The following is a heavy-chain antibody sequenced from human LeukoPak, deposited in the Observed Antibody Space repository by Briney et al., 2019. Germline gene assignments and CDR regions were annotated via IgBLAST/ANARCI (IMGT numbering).Heavy chain of an antibody. CDR3: AKVGISSSWNYSYYGMDV. CDR2: ILYDGSNE. V-gene: IGHV3-30*18. J-gene: IGHJ6*02. D-gene: IGHD6-13*01. Sequence: GGSLRLSCAASGFTFSTYGMRWVRQAPGKGLEWVAVILYDGSNEYYADSVKGGFTISRDNSKNTLYLQMNNLRPEHTAVYYCAKVGISSSWNYSYYGMDVWGQGTTVTVSS. CDR1: GFTFSTYG.